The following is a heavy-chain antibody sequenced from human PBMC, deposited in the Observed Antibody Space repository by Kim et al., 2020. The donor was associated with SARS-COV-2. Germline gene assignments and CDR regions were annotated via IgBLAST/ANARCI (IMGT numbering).Heavy chain of an antibody. J-gene: IGHJ3*02. Sequence: YYVGSLRGRFTISRDNAHNSLYLEVTSLRAEDTAVYYCAKTVAGRIDAFDIWGQGTMVTVSS. D-gene: IGHD6-19*01. V-gene: IGHV3-7*03. CDR3: AKTVAGRIDAFDI.